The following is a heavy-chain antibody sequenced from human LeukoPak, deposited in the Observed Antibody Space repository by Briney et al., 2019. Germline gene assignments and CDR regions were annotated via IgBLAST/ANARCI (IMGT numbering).Heavy chain of an antibody. D-gene: IGHD2-2*01. CDR3: ARVVVVPAAMQYYYYGMDV. J-gene: IGHJ6*04. Sequence: ASVKVSCKASGYTFTSYGISWVRQAPGQGLEWMGWISAYNGSTDYAQKLQGRVTMTTDTSTSTAYMELRSLRSDDTAVYYCARVVVVPAAMQYYYYGMDVWGKGTTVTVSS. V-gene: IGHV1-18*04. CDR1: GYTFTSYG. CDR2: ISAYNGST.